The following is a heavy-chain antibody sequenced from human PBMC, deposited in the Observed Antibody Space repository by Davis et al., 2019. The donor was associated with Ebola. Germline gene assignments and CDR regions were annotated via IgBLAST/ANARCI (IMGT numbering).Heavy chain of an antibody. Sequence: ASVKVSCKASGYTFTNYYMHWVRQAPGQGLEWMGIINPSGGSTSYAQKFQGRVTMTRDTSTSTVYMELSSLRSEDTAVYYCARGVGGYCSGGSCYWPGAFDIWGQGTMVTVSS. D-gene: IGHD2-15*01. CDR1: GYTFTNYY. V-gene: IGHV1-46*01. CDR2: INPSGGST. CDR3: ARGVGGYCSGGSCYWPGAFDI. J-gene: IGHJ3*02.